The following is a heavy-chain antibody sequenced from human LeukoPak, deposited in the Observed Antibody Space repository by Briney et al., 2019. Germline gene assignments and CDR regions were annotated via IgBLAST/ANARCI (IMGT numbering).Heavy chain of an antibody. V-gene: IGHV4-39*07. CDR1: GGSISSSTHY. J-gene: IGHJ4*02. Sequence: PSETLSLTCTVSGGSISSSTHYWGWIRQPPGKGLEWIGNVYYRGSTYYNPSLKSRVTISVDTSKNQFSLKLSSVTAADTAVYYCAREGKQLVPAGPADYWGQGTLVTVSS. CDR3: AREGKQLVPAGPADY. D-gene: IGHD6-6*01. CDR2: VYYRGST.